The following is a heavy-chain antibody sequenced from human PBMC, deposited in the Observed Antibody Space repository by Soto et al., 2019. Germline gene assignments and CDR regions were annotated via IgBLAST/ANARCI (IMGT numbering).Heavy chain of an antibody. D-gene: IGHD3-16*01. CDR2: IYYSGST. CDR3: ARDPGVTPGGYYYRMAV. V-gene: IGHV4-31*03. CDR1: GGSISSGGYY. Sequence: ASETLSLTCTVSGGSISSGGYYWSWIRQHPGKGLEWIGYIYYSGSTYYNPSLKSRVTISVDTSKNQFSLKLSSVTAADTAVYYCARDPGVTPGGYYYRMAVWGQGTTVTVSS. J-gene: IGHJ6*02.